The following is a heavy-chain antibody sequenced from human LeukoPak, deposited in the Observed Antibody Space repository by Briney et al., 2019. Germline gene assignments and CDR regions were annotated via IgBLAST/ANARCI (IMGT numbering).Heavy chain of an antibody. D-gene: IGHD5-12*01. J-gene: IGHJ4*02. CDR1: GFTFSSYW. CDR3: ARERVSGYGAAADY. V-gene: IGHV3-21*05. CDR2: ISSSSSYI. Sequence: PGGSLRLSCAASGFTFSSYWMSWVRQTPGKGLEWVANISSSSSYIYYADSVKGRFTISRDNAKNSLYLQMNSLRAEDTAVYYCARERVSGYGAAADYWGQGTLVTVSS.